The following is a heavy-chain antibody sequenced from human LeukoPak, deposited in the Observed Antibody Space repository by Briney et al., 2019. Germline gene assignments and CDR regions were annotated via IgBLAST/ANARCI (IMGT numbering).Heavy chain of an antibody. CDR3: AKTPGPYYYDSSGYYGATFDI. J-gene: IGHJ3*02. V-gene: IGHV3-23*01. Sequence: GGSLRLSCVASGFTFNNYAMSWVRQAPGRGLEWASSTAGSGISKDYADSVKGRFTISRDNSRNTLYLQMNSLRAVDTAIYYCAKTPGPYYYDSSGYYGATFDIWGQGTMVTVSS. CDR1: GFTFNNYA. CDR2: TAGSGISK. D-gene: IGHD3-22*01.